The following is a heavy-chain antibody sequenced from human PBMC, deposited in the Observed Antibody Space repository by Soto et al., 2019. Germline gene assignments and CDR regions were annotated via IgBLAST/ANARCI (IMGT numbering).Heavy chain of an antibody. D-gene: IGHD4-17*01. CDR2: IIPILGIA. J-gene: IGHJ6*02. Sequence: QVQLVQSGAEVKKPGSSVKVSCKASGGTFSSYTISWVRQAPGQGLEWMGRIIPILGIANYAQKFQGRVTMTADKSTSTAYMELSSLRSEDTAVYYCARGGDDYGDCGDYYYYYGMDVWGQGTTVTVSS. CDR1: GGTFSSYT. V-gene: IGHV1-69*02. CDR3: ARGGDDYGDCGDYYYYYGMDV.